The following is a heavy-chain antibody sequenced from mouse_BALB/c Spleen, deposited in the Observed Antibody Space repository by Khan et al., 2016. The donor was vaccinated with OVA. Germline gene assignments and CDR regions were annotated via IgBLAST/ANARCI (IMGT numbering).Heavy chain of an antibody. CDR3: ARDGAYYRNDGWFAY. J-gene: IGHJ3*01. CDR2: INPSSGYT. Sequence: VQLQASGAELARPGASVKMSCQASGYTFTSYTIHWIKQRPGQGLEWIGYINPSSGYTNYNQKFKDKATLTADKSSTTAYMQLSSLTSDDSAVYYCARDGAYYRNDGWFAYWGQGTLVTVSA. D-gene: IGHD2-14*01. CDR1: GYTFTSYT. V-gene: IGHV1-4*01.